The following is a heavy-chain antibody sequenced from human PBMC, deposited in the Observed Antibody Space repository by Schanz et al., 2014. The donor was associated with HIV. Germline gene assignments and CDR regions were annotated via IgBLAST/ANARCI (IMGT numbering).Heavy chain of an antibody. Sequence: QVQLVESGGDLVKPGGSLRLSWTASGFSFSDYHMSWIRQAPGTGPEWVSPLSGRGSNIYYADSVKGRFTISRDNGKNSLFLQMNSLRAEDTAVYYCARLRGFLWFGDHPYSFDYWGQGTLVTVSS. V-gene: IGHV3-11*01. D-gene: IGHD3-10*01. CDR1: GFSFSDYH. CDR2: LSGRGSNI. J-gene: IGHJ4*02. CDR3: ARLRGFLWFGDHPYSFDY.